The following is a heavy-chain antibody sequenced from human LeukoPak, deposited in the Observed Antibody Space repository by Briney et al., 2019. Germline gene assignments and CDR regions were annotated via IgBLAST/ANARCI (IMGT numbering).Heavy chain of an antibody. CDR3: ARDVRVVVITNPLPLYYYYYMDV. Sequence: SETLSLTCTVSGGSISSSSYYWGWIRQPPGKGLEWIGSIYYSGSTYYNPSLKRRVTISVDTSKNQFSLKLSSVTAADTAVYYCARDVRVVVITNPLPLYYYYYMDVWGKGTTVTVSS. CDR1: GGSISSSSYY. CDR2: IYYSGST. D-gene: IGHD3-22*01. V-gene: IGHV4-39*07. J-gene: IGHJ6*03.